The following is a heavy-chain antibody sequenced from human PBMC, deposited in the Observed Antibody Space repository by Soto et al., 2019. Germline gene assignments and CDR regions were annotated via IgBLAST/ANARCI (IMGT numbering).Heavy chain of an antibody. CDR2: ISAYNGNT. J-gene: IGHJ6*02. CDR3: ARDNIAVAGPHYYYYGMDV. Sequence: ASVKVSCKASGYTFTSYGISWVRQAPGQGLEWMGWISAYNGNTNYAQKLQGRVTMTTDTSTSTAYMELRSLRSDDTAVYYCARDNIAVAGPHYYYYGMDVWGQGTTVTVYS. CDR1: GYTFTSYG. V-gene: IGHV1-18*01. D-gene: IGHD6-19*01.